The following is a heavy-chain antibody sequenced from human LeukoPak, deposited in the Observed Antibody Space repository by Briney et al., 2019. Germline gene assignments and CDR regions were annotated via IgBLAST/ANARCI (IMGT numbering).Heavy chain of an antibody. CDR3: AKDKAGVVPAATHFDF. D-gene: IGHD2-2*01. Sequence: PGGSLRLSCAASGFTFSKYWMYWVRQAPGKGLEWVSAISGSGGSTYYADSVKGRFTISRDNSKNTLYLQMNSLRAEDTAVYYCAKDKAGVVPAATHFDFWGQGTLVTVSS. CDR1: GFTFSKYW. CDR2: ISGSGGST. J-gene: IGHJ4*02. V-gene: IGHV3-23*01.